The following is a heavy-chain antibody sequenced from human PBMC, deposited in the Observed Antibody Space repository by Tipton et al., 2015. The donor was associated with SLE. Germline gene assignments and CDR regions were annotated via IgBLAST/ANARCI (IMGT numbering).Heavy chain of an antibody. CDR2: IYYSGST. D-gene: IGHD3-10*01. J-gene: IGHJ5*02. CDR3: ARGRGGYYGSAGVA. CDR1: GGSISSGGYY. V-gene: IGHV4-31*03. Sequence: TLSLTCTVSGGSISSGGYYWSWIRQHPGKGLEWIGYIYYSGSTYYNPSLKSRVTISVDTSKNQFSLKLSSVTAADTAVYYCARGRGGYYGSAGVAWGQGTLVTVSS.